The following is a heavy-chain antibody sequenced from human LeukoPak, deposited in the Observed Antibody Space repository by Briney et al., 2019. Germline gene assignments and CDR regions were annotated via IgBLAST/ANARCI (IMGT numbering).Heavy chain of an antibody. CDR3: ARVRRSGNSNFDY. CDR2: IKQDGSGK. V-gene: IGHV3-7*01. J-gene: IGHJ4*02. Sequence: GGSLRLSCAASGFTFSSYWMSWVRQAPGKGLEWVANIKQDGSGKYYVDSVKGRFTISRDNAKNSLYLQMNSLRAEDTAVYYCARVRRSGNSNFDYWGQGTLVTVSS. D-gene: IGHD3-10*01. CDR1: GFTFSSYW.